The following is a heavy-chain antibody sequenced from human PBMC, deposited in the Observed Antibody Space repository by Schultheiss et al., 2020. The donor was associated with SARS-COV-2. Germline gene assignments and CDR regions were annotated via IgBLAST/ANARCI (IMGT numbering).Heavy chain of an antibody. V-gene: IGHV3-15*01. CDR3: ATPGYSYGVHFDY. D-gene: IGHD5-18*01. Sequence: GGSLRLSCAASGFTFSSYAMSWVRQAPGKGLEWVGRIKSKTDGGTTDYAAPVKGRFTISRDNANNSLYLQMNSLRAEDTAVYYCATPGYSYGVHFDYWGQGTLVTVSS. CDR1: GFTFSSYA. CDR2: IKSKTDGGTT. J-gene: IGHJ4*02.